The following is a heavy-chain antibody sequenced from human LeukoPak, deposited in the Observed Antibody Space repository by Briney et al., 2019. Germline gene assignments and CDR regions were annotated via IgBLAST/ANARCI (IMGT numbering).Heavy chain of an antibody. CDR2: INHSGST. Sequence: SETLCLTCAVYGGSFSGYYWSWIRQPPGQGLEWIGEINHSGSTNYNPSLKSRVTISVDTSKNQFSLKLSSVTAADTGLFYCARQGENCTSTSCYRFFDHWGQGTLVTVSS. J-gene: IGHJ4*02. CDR3: ARQGENCTSTSCYRFFDH. V-gene: IGHV4-34*01. D-gene: IGHD2-2*01. CDR1: GGSFSGYY.